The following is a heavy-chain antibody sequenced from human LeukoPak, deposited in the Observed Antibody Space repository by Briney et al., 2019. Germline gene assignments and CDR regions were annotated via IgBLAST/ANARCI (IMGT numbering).Heavy chain of an antibody. CDR3: AREQWLALNY. V-gene: IGHV3-53*01. J-gene: IGHJ4*02. CDR1: GFTVSSNY. Sequence: PGGSLRLCCAASGFTVSSNYMSWGRQAPGRGMGWVYTIYSDASTYYADYVKGRFTISRDNSKNTLYLQMNSLRAEDTAVYYCAREQWLALNYWGQGTLVTVSS. D-gene: IGHD6-19*01. CDR2: IYSDAST.